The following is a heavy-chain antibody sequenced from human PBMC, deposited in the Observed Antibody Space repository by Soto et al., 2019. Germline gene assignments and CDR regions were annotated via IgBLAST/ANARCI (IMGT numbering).Heavy chain of an antibody. J-gene: IGHJ4*02. CDR1: GVTVSNNY. CDR3: ARDTYDDY. V-gene: IGHV3-66*01. D-gene: IGHD3-3*01. Sequence: EVQLVESGGGLVQPGGSLRLSCAASGVTVSNNYMSWVRQAPGKGLEWGSVIYSGGRTYYADSVKGRFIISRDSSKNTLYLQMNSLRAEDTAVYYCARDTYDDYRGQGTLVTVSS. CDR2: IYSGGRT.